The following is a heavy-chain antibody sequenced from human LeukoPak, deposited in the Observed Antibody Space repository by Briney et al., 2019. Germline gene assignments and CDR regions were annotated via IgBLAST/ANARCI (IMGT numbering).Heavy chain of an antibody. CDR3: ARGYISPRMDWRDS. CDR2: IKQDGSEK. J-gene: IGHJ5*01. D-gene: IGHD3-16*02. Sequence: GGSLRDSRAASGFTFSRYWMSWVCQAPGEGLEWVANIKQDGSEKYYVDSLKGRFTISRDNAKNSLYLPLNSLRAEDTAVYYCARGYISPRMDWRDSWGQGTLVTVSS. V-gene: IGHV3-7*05. CDR1: GFTFSRYW.